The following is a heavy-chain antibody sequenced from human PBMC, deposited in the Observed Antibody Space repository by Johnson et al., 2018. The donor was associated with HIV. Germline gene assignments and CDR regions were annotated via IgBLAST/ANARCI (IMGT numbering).Heavy chain of an antibody. CDR1: GFTFSSFG. CDR3: AKGRNTYGADVFDI. CDR2: ISSAGTDK. D-gene: IGHD4/OR15-4a*01. V-gene: IGHV3-30*18. J-gene: IGHJ3*02. Sequence: VLLVESGGGLVKPGGSLRLSCAASGFTFSSFGMHWVRQAPGKGLEWMAVISSAGTDKYYADSVTGRFTISRDNSKNTLYLQMNSLRVEDTAVYYCAKGRNTYGADVFDIWGQGTMVTVSS.